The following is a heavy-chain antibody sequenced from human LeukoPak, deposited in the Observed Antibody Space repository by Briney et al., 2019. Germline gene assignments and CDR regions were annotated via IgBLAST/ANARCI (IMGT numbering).Heavy chain of an antibody. CDR3: ARWLPFGGVIVMDYFDY. CDR1: GGSISSYY. Sequence: SSETLSLTCTVSGGSISSYYWSWIRQPPGKGLEWIGYIYYSGSTNYNPSLKSRVTISVDTSKNQFSLKLSSVTAADTAVYYCARWLPFGGVIVMDYFDYWGQGTLVTVSS. V-gene: IGHV4-59*01. J-gene: IGHJ4*02. CDR2: IYYSGST. D-gene: IGHD3-16*02.